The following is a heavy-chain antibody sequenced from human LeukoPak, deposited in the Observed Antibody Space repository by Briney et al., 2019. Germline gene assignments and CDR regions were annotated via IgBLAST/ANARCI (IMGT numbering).Heavy chain of an antibody. CDR2: ISSSSSTI. V-gene: IGHV3-48*04. J-gene: IGHJ6*03. Sequence: GGSLRLSCAASGFTFSSYNMNWVRQAPGKGMEWVSYISSSSSTIYYADSVKGRFTFSRDNAKNSLYLQMNSLRAEDTAVYYCARDGKFRGTDWGYYYYMDVWGKGTTVTVSS. D-gene: IGHD3-9*01. CDR3: ARDGKFRGTDWGYYYYMDV. CDR1: GFTFSSYN.